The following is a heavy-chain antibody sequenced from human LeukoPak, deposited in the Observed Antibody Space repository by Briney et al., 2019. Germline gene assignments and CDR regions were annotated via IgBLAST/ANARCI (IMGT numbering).Heavy chain of an antibody. Sequence: GGSLRLSCAASGFTFSSYAMSWVRQAPGKGLEWVSAISGSGGSTYYADSVQGRFTISSDNSKNTLYLQMNSLRAEDTAVYYCASRSYGSGSYYWYFDLWGRGTLVTVSS. D-gene: IGHD3-10*01. CDR2: ISGSGGST. CDR3: ASRSYGSGSYYWYFDL. CDR1: GFTFSSYA. J-gene: IGHJ2*01. V-gene: IGHV3-23*01.